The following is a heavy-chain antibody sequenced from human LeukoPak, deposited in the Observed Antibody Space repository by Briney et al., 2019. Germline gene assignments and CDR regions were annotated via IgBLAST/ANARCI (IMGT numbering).Heavy chain of an antibody. CDR3: AREGSSGYREVDY. D-gene: IGHD3-22*01. CDR2: ISSSGSTI. Sequence: PGGSLRLSCAASGFTFSSYEMNWVRQAPGKGLEWVSYISSSGSTIYYADSVKGRFTISRDNAKNSLYLQMNSLRAEDTAVYYCAREGSSGYREVDYWGQGTLVTVSS. V-gene: IGHV3-48*03. CDR1: GFTFSSYE. J-gene: IGHJ4*02.